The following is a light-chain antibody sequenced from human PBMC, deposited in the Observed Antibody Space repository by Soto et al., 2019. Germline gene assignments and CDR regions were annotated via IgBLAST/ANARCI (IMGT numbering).Light chain of an antibody. V-gene: IGKV3-20*01. CDR1: QSVSSSY. CDR2: GAS. CDR3: QQYGSLPQT. J-gene: IGKJ1*01. Sequence: DIVLTQSPGTLSLSPGERATLSCRASQSVSSSYLAWYQQKPGQAPRLLIYGASSRATGIPDRFSGSGSGTDFTLTISRLGPEDFAVYYCQQYGSLPQTFGQGTKVDIK.